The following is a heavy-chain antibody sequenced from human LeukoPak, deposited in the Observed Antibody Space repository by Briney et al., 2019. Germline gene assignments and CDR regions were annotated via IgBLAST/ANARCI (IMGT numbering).Heavy chain of an antibody. CDR2: ISGSGDNT. J-gene: IGHJ4*02. CDR1: GFTFSSYA. CDR3: AASSGWED. V-gene: IGHV3-23*01. Sequence: GGSLRLSCAASGFTFSSYAMSWVRQAPGKGLEWVSGISGSGDNTYYADSVKGRFTISRDNSKNTLYLQMNSLRAEDTAVYYCAASSGWEDWGQGALVTVSS. D-gene: IGHD6-19*01.